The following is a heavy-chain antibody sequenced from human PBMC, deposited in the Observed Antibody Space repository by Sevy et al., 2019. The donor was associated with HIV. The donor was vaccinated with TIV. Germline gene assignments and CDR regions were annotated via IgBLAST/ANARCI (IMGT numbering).Heavy chain of an antibody. J-gene: IGHJ6*02. V-gene: IGHV3-30*18. CDR1: GFTFRDYG. CDR2: ISYDGSNK. CDR3: AKDRRGWSRHYYYYGMDV. D-gene: IGHD6-19*01. Sequence: GGSLRLSCAASGFTFRDYGMHWVRQAPGKGLEWMAVISYDGSNKNYADSVKGRFTISRDNSKNTLDLQMNSLRAEDMAVYYCAKDRRGWSRHYYYYGMDVWGQGTTVTVSS.